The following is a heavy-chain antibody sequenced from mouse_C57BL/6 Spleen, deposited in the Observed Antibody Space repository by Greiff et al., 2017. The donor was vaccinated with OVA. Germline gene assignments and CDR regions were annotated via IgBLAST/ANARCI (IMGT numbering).Heavy chain of an antibody. V-gene: IGHV1-61*01. Sequence: VQLQQPGAELVRPGSSVKLSCKASGYTFTSYWMDWVKQRPGQGLEWIGNIYPSDSETHYNQKFKDKATLTVDNSSSTAYMQLSSLTSEDSAVYYCERGARGVIAYWGQGTLVTVSA. D-gene: IGHD2-1*01. J-gene: IGHJ3*01. CDR2: IYPSDSET. CDR1: GYTFTSYW. CDR3: ERGARGVIAY.